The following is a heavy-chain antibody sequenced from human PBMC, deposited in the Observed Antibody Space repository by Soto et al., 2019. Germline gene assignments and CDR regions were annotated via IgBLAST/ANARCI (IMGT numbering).Heavy chain of an antibody. CDR1: GFTFSSYA. CDR2: ISSSSSTI. Sequence: GGSLRLSCAASGFTFSSYAMSWVRQAPGKGLEWVSYISSSSSTIYYADSVKGRFIISRDNAKNSLYLQMNSLRDEDTAVYYCARPEYSSSSYGMDVWGQGTTVTV. D-gene: IGHD6-6*01. J-gene: IGHJ6*02. V-gene: IGHV3-48*02. CDR3: ARPEYSSSSYGMDV.